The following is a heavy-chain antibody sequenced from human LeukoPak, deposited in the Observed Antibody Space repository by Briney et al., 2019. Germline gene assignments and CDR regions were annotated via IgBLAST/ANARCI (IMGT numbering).Heavy chain of an antibody. J-gene: IGHJ4*02. CDR2: IYYSGST. CDR1: GGSISSYY. D-gene: IGHD6-6*01. Sequence: SETLSLTCTVSGGSISSYYWSWIRQPPGKGLEWIGYIYYSGSTYYNPSLKSRVTISVDTSKNQFSLKLSSVTAADTAVYYCARSIAARPLDYWGQGTLVTVSS. V-gene: IGHV4-59*08. CDR3: ARSIAARPLDY.